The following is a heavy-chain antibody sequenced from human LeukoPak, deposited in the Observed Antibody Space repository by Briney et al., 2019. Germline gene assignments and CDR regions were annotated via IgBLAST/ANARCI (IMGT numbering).Heavy chain of an antibody. CDR3: ARFVRITMIVVDKSWFDP. D-gene: IGHD3-22*01. V-gene: IGHV3-11*04. CDR2: ISSGGSTI. J-gene: IGHJ5*02. CDR1: GFTFSDYY. Sequence: GGSLRLSCAASGFTFSDYYMSWIRQAPGKGLEWVSYISSGGSTIYYADSVKGRFTISRDNAKNSLYLQMNSLRAEDTAVYYCARFVRITMIVVDKSWFDPWGQGTLVTVSS.